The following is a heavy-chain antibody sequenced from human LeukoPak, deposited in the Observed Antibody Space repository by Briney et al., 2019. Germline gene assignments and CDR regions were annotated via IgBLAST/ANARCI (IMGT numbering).Heavy chain of an antibody. CDR1: GFTFSDYS. J-gene: IGHJ4*02. D-gene: IGHD3-10*01. CDR2: ISDTAKTI. V-gene: IGHV3-11*04. CDR3: AGVHYGRVENDY. Sequence: GGSLRLSWAASGFTFSDYSMSWIRQAPGKGLEWISDISDTAKTIHYADSVRGRFTISRDNAKNSLYLQMNSLRDEDTAVYYCAGVHYGRVENDYWGQGTLVTVSS.